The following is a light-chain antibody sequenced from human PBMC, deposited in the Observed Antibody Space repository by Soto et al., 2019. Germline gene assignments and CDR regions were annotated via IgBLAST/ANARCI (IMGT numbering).Light chain of an antibody. Sequence: DIQMTQSPSSLSASVGDTVTITCRASQDIKNYLAWFQQKPGQAPKSLIFAASSLQSGAPSKFIGSGSGTDFTLTISSLQAEDVATYFCQQYHSYPLSLGGGTKVDIK. CDR3: QQYHSYPLS. V-gene: IGKV1-16*02. J-gene: IGKJ4*01. CDR1: QDIKNY. CDR2: AAS.